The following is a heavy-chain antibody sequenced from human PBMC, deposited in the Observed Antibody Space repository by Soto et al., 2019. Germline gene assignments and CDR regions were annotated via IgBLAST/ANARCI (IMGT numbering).Heavy chain of an antibody. CDR1: GYTFINYW. J-gene: IGHJ4*02. V-gene: IGHV5-51*01. D-gene: IGHD3-22*01. Sequence: GASLKISCKASGYTFINYWIAWVRQMPGKGLEWMGIIHPGDSDVRYSPSFQGLVTFSADKSINTAYAQWSSLKASDTAMYYCARHDHYYDSSGYYYFDYWGQGTLVTVSS. CDR3: ARHDHYYDSSGYYYFDY. CDR2: IHPGDSDV.